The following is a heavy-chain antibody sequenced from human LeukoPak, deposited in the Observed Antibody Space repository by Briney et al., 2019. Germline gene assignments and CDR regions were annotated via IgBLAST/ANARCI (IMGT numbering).Heavy chain of an antibody. CDR2: IRYDGSNK. CDR1: GFTVSSYA. J-gene: IGHJ3*01. D-gene: IGHD3-22*01. Sequence: GRSLRLSCAASGFTVSSYAMSSVRQAPGKGLEWVAFIRYDGSNKYYADSVKCRFTMSGDRSKNTLDLQLNTLRAVDTAVYYCAKLLVTSYYDSSGYADAFHLGPQEPMVPVSS. CDR3: AKLLVTSYYDSSGYADAFHL. V-gene: IGHV3-30*02.